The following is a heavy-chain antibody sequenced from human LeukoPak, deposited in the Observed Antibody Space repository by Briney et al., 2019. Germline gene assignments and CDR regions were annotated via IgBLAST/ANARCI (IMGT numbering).Heavy chain of an antibody. CDR3: ARGDYGGNLDY. V-gene: IGHV3-53*01. CDR1: GFTVSSNY. J-gene: IGHJ4*02. D-gene: IGHD4-23*01. CDR2: IHSDGGT. Sequence: GGSLRLSCAASGFTVSSNYMSWVRQAPGRGLEWVSVIHSDGGTNYADSVKGQFTISRDTSKNTLYLQMNNLRAEDTAVYYCARGDYGGNLDYWGQGTLVTVSS.